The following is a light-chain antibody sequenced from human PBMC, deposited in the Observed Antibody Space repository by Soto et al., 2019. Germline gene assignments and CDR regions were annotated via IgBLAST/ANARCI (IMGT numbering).Light chain of an antibody. V-gene: IGKV1-39*01. Sequence: DILMTQSPSSLSASVGDRVTITCRASQSISSQVNWYQQKPGKAPKLLIFAASSLQSGVPSRFSGSGSGTDFTLIISSLQPEDFATYYCQQSYRTPQLTFGGGTKGDIK. CDR1: QSISSQ. J-gene: IGKJ4*01. CDR3: QQSYRTPQLT. CDR2: AAS.